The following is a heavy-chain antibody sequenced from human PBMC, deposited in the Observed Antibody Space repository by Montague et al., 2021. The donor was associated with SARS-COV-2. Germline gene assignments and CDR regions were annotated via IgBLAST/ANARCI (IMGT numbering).Heavy chain of an antibody. CDR3: ARVPPYYYDSSGYYSGAFDI. CDR1: GGSISSSSYY. V-gene: IGHV4-39*01. CDR2: IYYSGST. J-gene: IGHJ3*02. Sequence: SETLSPTCTVSGGSISSSSYYWGWIRQPPEKGLEWIGSIYYSGSTYYNPSLKSRVTISVDTSKNQFSLKLSSVTAADTAVYYCARVPPYYYDSSGYYSGAFDIWGQGTMVTVSS. D-gene: IGHD3-22*01.